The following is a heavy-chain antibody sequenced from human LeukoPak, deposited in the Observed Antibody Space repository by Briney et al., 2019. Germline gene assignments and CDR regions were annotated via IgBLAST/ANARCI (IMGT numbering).Heavy chain of an antibody. CDR1: GFTFSTYS. D-gene: IGHD3-10*01. J-gene: IGHJ4*02. V-gene: IGHV3-48*01. CDR2: SSASGRTI. Sequence: GGSLRLSCAASGFTFSTYSMNWVRQAPGKGLEWISYSSASGRTIYYADSVKGRFSISRDNAKNSLYLQMNSLRAEDTAVYYCARCSYGSGSYYKDWGQGTLVTVSS. CDR3: ARCSYGSGSYYKD.